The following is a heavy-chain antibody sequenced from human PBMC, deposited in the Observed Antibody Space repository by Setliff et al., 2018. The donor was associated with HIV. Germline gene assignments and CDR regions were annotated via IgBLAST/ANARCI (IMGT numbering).Heavy chain of an antibody. D-gene: IGHD3-22*01. CDR2: INPNGGST. V-gene: IGHV1-46*01. CDR1: GYTFTSHY. Sequence: ASVKVSCKASGYTFTSHYIHWVRQAPGQGLEWMGIINPNGGSTTYAQKFQGRVTITAVESTSTAYMELSSLRSEDTAVYYCARDYSPTFYYYDSSGTFDYWGQGTLVTVSS. J-gene: IGHJ4*02. CDR3: ARDYSPTFYYYDSSGTFDY.